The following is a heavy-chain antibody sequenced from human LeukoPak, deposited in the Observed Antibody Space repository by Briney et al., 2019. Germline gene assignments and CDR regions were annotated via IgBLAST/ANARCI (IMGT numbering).Heavy chain of an antibody. CDR2: IYYSGST. CDR1: GGSISSGDYY. CDR3: ARTSIAAAGAYFDY. J-gene: IGHJ4*02. Sequence: PSETLSLTCTVSGGSISSGDYYWSWIRQPPGKGLEWIGYIYYSGSTYYNPSLKSRVTISVDTSKNQFSLKLSSVTAADTAVYYCARTSIAAAGAYFDYWGQGTLVTVSS. V-gene: IGHV4-30-4*01. D-gene: IGHD6-13*01.